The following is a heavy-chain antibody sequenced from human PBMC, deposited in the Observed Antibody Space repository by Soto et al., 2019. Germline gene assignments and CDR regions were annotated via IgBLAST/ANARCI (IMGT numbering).Heavy chain of an antibody. V-gene: IGHV1-18*01. CDR2: ITAYNDNT. D-gene: IGHD2-15*01. CDR1: GYTFSSYV. Sequence: VQLMQSGAEMKKPGASVKVSCKASGYTFSSYVFTWVRQAPGQGLECMGWITAYNDNTNYAQSFQGRVTMTTDASTSTAYMELRSLRSDDTAVYYCARVVVGLDEGVNWFDPWGQGTLVTVSS. CDR3: ARVVVGLDEGVNWFDP. J-gene: IGHJ5*02.